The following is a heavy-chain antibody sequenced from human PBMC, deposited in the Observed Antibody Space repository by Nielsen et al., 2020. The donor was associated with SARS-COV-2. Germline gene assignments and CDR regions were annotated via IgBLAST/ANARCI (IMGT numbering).Heavy chain of an antibody. D-gene: IGHD6-19*01. J-gene: IGHJ4*02. V-gene: IGHV1-2*06. CDR2: INPNSGGP. CDR1: GYRFSVYY. Sequence: ASVKVSCTAPGYRFSVYYMHWVRQAPGQGLEWMGRINPNSGGPNYAQKFQGRVTMTWDTSISTAYMELSGLKSDDTAVFYCAGSGSGWYNFDSWGQGTLVTVSS. CDR3: AGSGSGWYNFDS.